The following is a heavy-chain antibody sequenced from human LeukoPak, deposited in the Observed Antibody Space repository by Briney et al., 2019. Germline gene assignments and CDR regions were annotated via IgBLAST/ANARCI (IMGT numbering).Heavy chain of an antibody. V-gene: IGHV3-30*02. D-gene: IGHD3-16*01. J-gene: IGHJ4*02. Sequence: DSVKGRFTISRDNSKNTLYLQMNSLRAEDTAVYYCAKDPGIMITFAEVDWGQGTLVTVSS. CDR3: AKDPGIMITFAEVD.